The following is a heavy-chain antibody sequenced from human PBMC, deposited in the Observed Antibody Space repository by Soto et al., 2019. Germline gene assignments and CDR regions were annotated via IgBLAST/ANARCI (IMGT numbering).Heavy chain of an antibody. J-gene: IGHJ4*02. D-gene: IGHD3-3*01. CDR2: ISGSGGST. Sequence: EVQLLESGGGLVQPGGSLSLSCAASGFTFSSYAMSWVRQAPGKGLEWVSAISGSGGSTYYADSVKGRFTISRDNSKNTLYLQMNSLRAEDTAVYYCAKDLSYDFWSGYYWGQGTLVTVSS. CDR1: GFTFSSYA. V-gene: IGHV3-23*01. CDR3: AKDLSYDFWSGYY.